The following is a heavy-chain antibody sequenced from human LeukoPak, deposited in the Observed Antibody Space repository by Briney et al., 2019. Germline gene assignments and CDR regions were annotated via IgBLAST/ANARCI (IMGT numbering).Heavy chain of an antibody. Sequence: GASVKVSCKASGYTFTGYHMHWVRQAPGQGLEWMGWINPNSGGTNYAQKFQGRVTMTRDKSISTAYMEPSRLRSDDTAVYYCARDVDYYDSSGYYYDFDYWGQGTLVTVSS. V-gene: IGHV1-2*02. CDR1: GYTFTGYH. CDR2: INPNSGGT. J-gene: IGHJ4*02. CDR3: ARDVDYYDSSGYYYDFDY. D-gene: IGHD3-22*01.